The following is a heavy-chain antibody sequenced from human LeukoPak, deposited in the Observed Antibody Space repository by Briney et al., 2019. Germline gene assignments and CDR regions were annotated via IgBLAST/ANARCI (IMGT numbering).Heavy chain of an antibody. D-gene: IGHD1-7*01. CDR1: GFTFSSYG. CDR3: AKDGVSVELMLVY. Sequence: GGSLRLSCAASGFTFSSYGMHWVRQAPGKGLEWVVFIRYDGSNKYYADSVKGRFTISRDNSKNTLYLQMNSLRAEDTAVYYCAKDGVSVELMLVYWGQGTLVTVSS. V-gene: IGHV3-30*02. J-gene: IGHJ4*02. CDR2: IRYDGSNK.